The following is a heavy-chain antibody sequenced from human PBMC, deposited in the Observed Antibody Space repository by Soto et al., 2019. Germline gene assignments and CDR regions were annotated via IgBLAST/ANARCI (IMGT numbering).Heavy chain of an antibody. CDR3: ARDSGHYYRSDAFDK. CDR1: GYTFTASY. J-gene: IGHJ3*02. Sequence: ASVKVSCKASGYTFTASYMHWVRQAPGQGLEWMGIIDPSGGGTSYSQKFQGRVTMTRDTSTSTVYMELNSLRSEDTAVFYCARDSGHYYRSDAFDKWGQGTMVTVSS. CDR2: IDPSGGGT. D-gene: IGHD1-26*01. V-gene: IGHV1-46*01.